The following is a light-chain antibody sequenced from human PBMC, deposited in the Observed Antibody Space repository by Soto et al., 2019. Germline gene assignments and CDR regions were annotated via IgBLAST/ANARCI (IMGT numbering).Light chain of an antibody. Sequence: PGESATLSCRASQTVSITYLTWYQQKPGQAPRLLIFGASKRATGIPDRFSGSGSGTEFTLTISSLQSEDIAVYYCQQYNKWPQTFGQGTRLEIK. V-gene: IGKV3D-15*01. J-gene: IGKJ5*01. CDR3: QQYNKWPQT. CDR1: QTVSITY. CDR2: GAS.